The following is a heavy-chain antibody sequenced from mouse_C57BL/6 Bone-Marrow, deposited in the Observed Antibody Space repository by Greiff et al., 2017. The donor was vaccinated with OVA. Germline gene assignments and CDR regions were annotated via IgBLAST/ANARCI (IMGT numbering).Heavy chain of an antibody. CDR3: TTYRY. J-gene: IGHJ2*01. Sequence: EVQLQQSGAELVRPGASVKLSCTASGFNIKDDYMHWVKQRPEQGLEWIGWIDPENGDTEYASKFQGKATKIVDTSSKTAYLQLSSLTSEDTAFYYCTTYRYWGQGTTLTVSS. CDR2: IDPENGDT. V-gene: IGHV14-4*01. CDR1: GFNIKDDY.